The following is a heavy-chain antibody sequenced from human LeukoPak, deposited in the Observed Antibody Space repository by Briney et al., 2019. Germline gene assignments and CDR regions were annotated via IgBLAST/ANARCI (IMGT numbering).Heavy chain of an antibody. D-gene: IGHD1-26*01. CDR2: ISYDGSNK. V-gene: IGHV3-30*04. Sequence: PGGSLRLSCAASGFTFSSYAMHWVRQAPGKGLEWVAVISYDGSNKYYADSVKGRFTISRDNSKNTLYLQMNSLRAEDTAVYYCARVASGANYYMDVWGKGTTVTVSS. CDR1: GFTFSSYA. J-gene: IGHJ6*03. CDR3: ARVASGANYYMDV.